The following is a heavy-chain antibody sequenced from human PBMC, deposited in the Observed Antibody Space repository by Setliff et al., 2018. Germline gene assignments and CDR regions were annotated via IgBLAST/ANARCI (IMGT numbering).Heavy chain of an antibody. D-gene: IGHD4-17*01. Sequence: PSETLSLTCDVSNYSISSGYYWGWVRQPPGKGLEWIATIYYGGGTYYNPSLKSRVTISLDMSKNQFSLRLNSVTAADTAVYFCARHRRPDYGDFISWYFDLWGRGTPVTVSS. V-gene: IGHV4-38-2*01. CDR3: ARHRRPDYGDFISWYFDL. J-gene: IGHJ2*01. CDR1: NYSISSGYY. CDR2: IYYGGGT.